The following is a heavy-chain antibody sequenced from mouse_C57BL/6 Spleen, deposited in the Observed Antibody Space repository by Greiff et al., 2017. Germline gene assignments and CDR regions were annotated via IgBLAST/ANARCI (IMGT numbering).Heavy chain of an antibody. V-gene: IGHV5-4*03. CDR2: ISDGGSYT. CDR1: GFTFSSYA. CDR3: ARAWLLRLYAMDY. J-gene: IGHJ4*01. Sequence: EVKVVESGGGLVKPGGSLKLSCAASGFTFSSYAMSWVRQTPEKRLEWVATISDGGSYTYYPDNVKGRFTISRDNAKNNLYLQMSHLKSEDTAMYYCARAWLLRLYAMDYWGQGTSVTVSS. D-gene: IGHD2-3*01.